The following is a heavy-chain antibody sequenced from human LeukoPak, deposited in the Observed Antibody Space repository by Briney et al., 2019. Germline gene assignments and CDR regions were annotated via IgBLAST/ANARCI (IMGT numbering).Heavy chain of an antibody. J-gene: IGHJ5*02. Sequence: PSETLSLTCAVYGGSFSVYYWTWIRQPPGKGLERIGEINHRGSTNHNPSLKSRVTISVDTSKNQFSLKLSSVTAADTAVYYCARFGYGSGSYYNWFDPWGQGTLVTVSS. CDR2: INHRGST. CDR1: GGSFSVYY. CDR3: ARFGYGSGSYYNWFDP. D-gene: IGHD3-10*01. V-gene: IGHV4-34*01.